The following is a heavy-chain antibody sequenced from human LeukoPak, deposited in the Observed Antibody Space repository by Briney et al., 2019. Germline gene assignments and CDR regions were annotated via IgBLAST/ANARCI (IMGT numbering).Heavy chain of an antibody. Sequence: SQTLSLTCAISGDSVSSNSAAWNWNRQSPSRGLEWLGRTYYRAKWYNDYAVSVKSRITINPDTSKNQFSLQLNSVTPEDTAVYYCAREVVVPAAMGYYYYYGMDVWGQGTTVTVSS. CDR3: AREVVVPAAMGYYYYYGMDV. CDR1: GDSVSSNSAA. CDR2: TYYRAKWYN. D-gene: IGHD2-2*01. J-gene: IGHJ6*02. V-gene: IGHV6-1*01.